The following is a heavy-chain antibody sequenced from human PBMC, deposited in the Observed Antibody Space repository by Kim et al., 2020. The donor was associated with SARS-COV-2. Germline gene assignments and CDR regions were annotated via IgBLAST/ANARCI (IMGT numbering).Heavy chain of an antibody. Sequence: SETLSLTCTVSGGSISSGSYYWSWIRQPAGKGLEWIGRIYTSGSTNYNPSLKSRVTISVDTSKNQFSLKLSSVTAADTAVYYCARGYSYDDAFDIWGQGTMVTVSS. V-gene: IGHV4-61*02. D-gene: IGHD5-18*01. CDR1: GGSISSGSYY. CDR2: IYTSGST. J-gene: IGHJ3*02. CDR3: ARGYSYDDAFDI.